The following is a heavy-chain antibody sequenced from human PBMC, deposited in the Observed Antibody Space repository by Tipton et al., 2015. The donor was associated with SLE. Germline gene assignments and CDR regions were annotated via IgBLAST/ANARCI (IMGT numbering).Heavy chain of an antibody. V-gene: IGHV3-23*03. J-gene: IGHJ5*02. CDR1: GFTFSSCA. CDR3: ANDHRPIGLGVST. Sequence: SLRLSCAASGFTFSSCAMSWVRQAPGKGLEWVSVIYSDYNTYYADSVKGRFTISRDNSKNTVFLQMNSLRPEDTAIYYCANDHRPIGLGVSTWGQGALVTVSS. CDR2: IYSDYNT. D-gene: IGHD3-16*01.